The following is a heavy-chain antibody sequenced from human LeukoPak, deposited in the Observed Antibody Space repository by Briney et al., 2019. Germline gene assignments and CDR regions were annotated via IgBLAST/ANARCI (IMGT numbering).Heavy chain of an antibody. D-gene: IGHD3-10*01. CDR2: IIPIFGTA. CDR3: AREITMVRGPQFGP. Sequence: ASVKVSCKASRGTFSSYAISWVRQAPGQGLEWMGGIIPIFGTANYAQKFQGRVTITADESTSTAYMELSSLRSEDTAVYYCAREITMVRGPQFGPWGQGTLVTVSS. CDR1: RGTFSSYA. V-gene: IGHV1-69*13. J-gene: IGHJ5*02.